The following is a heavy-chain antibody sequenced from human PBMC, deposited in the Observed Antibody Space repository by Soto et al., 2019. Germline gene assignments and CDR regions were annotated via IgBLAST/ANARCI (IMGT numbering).Heavy chain of an antibody. CDR3: ARWGHNYDFWSGSRPFDP. V-gene: IGHV5-51*01. J-gene: IGHJ5*02. CDR2: IYPGDSDT. D-gene: IGHD3-3*01. CDR1: GYSFTSYW. Sequence: GESLKISCKGSGYSFTSYWIGWVRQMPGKGLEWMGIIYPGDSDTRYSPSFQGQVTISADKSISTAYLQWSSLKASDTAMYYCARWGHNYDFWSGSRPFDPWGQGTLVTVSS.